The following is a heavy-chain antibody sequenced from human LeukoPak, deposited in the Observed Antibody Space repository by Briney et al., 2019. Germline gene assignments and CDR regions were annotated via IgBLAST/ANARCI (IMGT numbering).Heavy chain of an antibody. CDR1: GFTFSNYD. CDR3: VRAPPATGWLVDH. Sequence: GGSLRLSCASSGFTFSNYDMLWVRQAAGKGLEWVSAISTAGDTYYPGSEKGRFTISRDNAKNYLYLQMRGLRVDDTAVYYCVRAPPATGWLVDHWGQGTLVTVSS. J-gene: IGHJ4*02. CDR2: ISTAGDT. V-gene: IGHV3-13*04. D-gene: IGHD6-19*01.